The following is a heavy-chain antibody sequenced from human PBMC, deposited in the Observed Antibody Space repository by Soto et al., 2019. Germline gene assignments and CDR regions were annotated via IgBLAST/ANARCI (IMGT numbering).Heavy chain of an antibody. Sequence: EVQLVESGGGLVKPGGSLRLSCAASEFTFSTYSMNWVRQAPGKGLEWVSSISSSSSYIYYADSVKGRFTLSRDNGKNSLYLQMNSLRAEDTAVYYCARGVDYYDPCYSYSMDVWAQGTTVAVSS. J-gene: IGHJ6*02. CDR2: ISSSSSYI. CDR3: ARGVDYYDPCYSYSMDV. V-gene: IGHV3-21*01. D-gene: IGHD3-22*01. CDR1: EFTFSTYS.